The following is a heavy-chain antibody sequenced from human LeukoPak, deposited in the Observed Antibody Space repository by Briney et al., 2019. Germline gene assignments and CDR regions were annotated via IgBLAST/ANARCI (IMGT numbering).Heavy chain of an antibody. J-gene: IGHJ4*02. D-gene: IGHD5-18*01. CDR1: GFTFSAYW. V-gene: IGHV3-7*01. Sequence: GGSLRLSCAASGFTFSAYWMNWVRQAPGRGLEWVANINQDERQKYSLDSVKGRFTIYRDNPKNSLYLQMNSLREEDTAVYYCARGPSGYNAGKSDSWGQGVLVTVSS. CDR2: INQDERQK. CDR3: ARGPSGYNAGKSDS.